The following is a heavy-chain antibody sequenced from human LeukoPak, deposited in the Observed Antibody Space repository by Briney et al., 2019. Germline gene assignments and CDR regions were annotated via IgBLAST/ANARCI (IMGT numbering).Heavy chain of an antibody. Sequence: SETLSLNCTVSGGSINNYYWSWIRQPPEKGLEWIGYIYYSGSTNYKPSLKSRVIISIDPSKNQFSLNLSSVTAADTAVYYCARVPHSSSWYWFNPWGQGTLVTVSS. D-gene: IGHD6-13*01. V-gene: IGHV4-59*01. CDR2: IYYSGST. J-gene: IGHJ5*02. CDR1: GGSINNYY. CDR3: ARVPHSSSWYWFNP.